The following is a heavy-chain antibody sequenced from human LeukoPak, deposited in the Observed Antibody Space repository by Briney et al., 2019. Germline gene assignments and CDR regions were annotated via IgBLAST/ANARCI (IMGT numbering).Heavy chain of an antibody. Sequence: GASVKVSCKASGGTFSSYAISWVRQAPGQGLEWMGGIIPIFGTANYAQKFQGRVTITADESTSTAYMELSSLRSGDTAVYYCARGGIAAAGTFDYWGQGTLVTVSS. D-gene: IGHD6-13*01. J-gene: IGHJ4*02. V-gene: IGHV1-69*13. CDR2: IIPIFGTA. CDR3: ARGGIAAAGTFDY. CDR1: GGTFSSYA.